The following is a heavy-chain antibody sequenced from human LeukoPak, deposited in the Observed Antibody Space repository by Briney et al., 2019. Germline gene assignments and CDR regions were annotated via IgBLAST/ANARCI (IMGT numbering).Heavy chain of an antibody. CDR2: IIPIFGTA. CDR1: GGTFSSYA. V-gene: IGHV1-69*05. CDR3: ASGPLYGGYDD. J-gene: IGHJ4*02. Sequence: SVKVSCKASGGTFSSYAISWVRQAPGQGLEWMGRIIPIFGTANYAQKFQGRVTITTDESTSTAYMELSSLRSEDTVMYYCASGPLYGGYDDWGQGTPVTVSS. D-gene: IGHD5-12*01.